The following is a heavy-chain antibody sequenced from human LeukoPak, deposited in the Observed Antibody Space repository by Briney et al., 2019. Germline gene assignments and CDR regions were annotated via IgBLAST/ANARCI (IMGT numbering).Heavy chain of an antibody. CDR1: GGSISSYY. D-gene: IGHD6-19*01. CDR3: ARGPNSVAGYFDY. Sequence: SENLSLNCTVSGGSISSYYWSWIRQPPGKGLEWIGYIYYSGSTNYNPSLRSRVTISVDTSKNQFSLKLSSVTAADTAVYYCARGPNSVAGYFDYWGQGTLVTVSS. V-gene: IGHV4-59*01. J-gene: IGHJ4*02. CDR2: IYYSGST.